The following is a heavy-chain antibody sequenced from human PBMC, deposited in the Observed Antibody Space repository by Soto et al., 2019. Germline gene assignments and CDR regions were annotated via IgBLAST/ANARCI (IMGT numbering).Heavy chain of an antibody. D-gene: IGHD6-6*01. J-gene: IGHJ3*02. CDR1: GGTFSSYT. CDR2: IIPILGIA. Sequence: QVQLVQPGAEVKKPGSSVKVSCKASGGTFSSYTISWVRQAPGQGLEWMGRIIPILGIANYAQKFQGRVTITADKSTSTADMELSSLRSEDTAVYYCARDSSRSGFDAFDIWCQGTMVTVSS. CDR3: ARDSSRSGFDAFDI. V-gene: IGHV1-69*08.